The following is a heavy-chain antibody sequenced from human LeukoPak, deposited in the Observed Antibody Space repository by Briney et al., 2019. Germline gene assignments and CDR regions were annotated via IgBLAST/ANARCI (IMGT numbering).Heavy chain of an antibody. J-gene: IGHJ4*02. V-gene: IGHV3-7*01. Sequence: GGSLRLSCAASGFTFSSYWMSWVRQAPGKGLEWVANIKQDGSEKYYVDSVKGRFTISRDNAKNSLYLQMNSLRAEDTAVYYCARLRDSSGYSHADPLDYWGQGTLVTVSS. CDR2: IKQDGSEK. CDR1: GFTFSSYW. D-gene: IGHD3-22*01. CDR3: ARLRDSSGYSHADPLDY.